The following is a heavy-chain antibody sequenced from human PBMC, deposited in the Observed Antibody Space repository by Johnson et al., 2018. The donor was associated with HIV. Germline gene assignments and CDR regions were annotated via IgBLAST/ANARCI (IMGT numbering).Heavy chain of an antibody. J-gene: IGHJ3*01. D-gene: IGHD4-23*01. V-gene: IGHV3-11*04. CDR3: AKDPPLATVVTPAL. Sequence: VQLVESGGGLVKPGGSLRLSCVASGFTFSDYYMGWIRQAPGKGLEWVSYISSSGTTIYSADSVQGRFTTSRDNAKKSLSLQMNSLRAEDTAVYYCAKDPPLATVVTPALWGQGTMVTVSS. CDR2: ISSSGTTI. CDR1: GFTFSDYY.